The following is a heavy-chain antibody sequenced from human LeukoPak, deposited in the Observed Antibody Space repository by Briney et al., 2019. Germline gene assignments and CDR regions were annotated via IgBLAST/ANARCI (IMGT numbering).Heavy chain of an antibody. V-gene: IGHV1-2*02. CDR3: ARAEGDLYYFDY. CDR1: GYTFTGYY. CDR2: INPNSGGT. J-gene: IGHJ4*02. Sequence: ASVKVSRKASGYTFTGYYMHWVRQAPGQGLEWMGWINPNSGGTNYAQKFQGRVTMTRDTSISTAYMELSRLRSDDTAVYYCARAEGDLYYFDYWGQGTLVTVSS.